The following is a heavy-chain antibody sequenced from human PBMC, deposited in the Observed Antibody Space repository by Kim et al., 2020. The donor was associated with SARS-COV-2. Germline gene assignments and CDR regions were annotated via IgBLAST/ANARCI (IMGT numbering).Heavy chain of an antibody. V-gene: IGHV4-4*02. Sequence: SETLSLTCAVSGGSISSSNWWSWVRQPPGKGLEWIGEIYHSGSTNYNPSLKSRVTISVDKSKNQFSLKLSSVTAADTAVYYCASLKVVTAAGAFDIWGQGTMVTVSS. D-gene: IGHD2-21*02. CDR3: ASLKVVTAAGAFDI. CDR1: GGSISSSNW. CDR2: IYHSGST. J-gene: IGHJ3*02.